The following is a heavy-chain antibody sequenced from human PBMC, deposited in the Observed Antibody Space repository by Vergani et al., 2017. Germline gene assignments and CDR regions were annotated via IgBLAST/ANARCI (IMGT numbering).Heavy chain of an antibody. D-gene: IGHD2-15*01. Sequence: QLQLQESGPGLVKPSETLSLTCTVSGGSISSSSYYWGWIRQPPGKGLEWIGYIYYSGSTYYNPSLKSRVTISVDTSKNQFSLKLSSVTAADTAVYYCARVIGYCSGGSCYFGWFDPWGQGTLVTGSS. CDR3: ARVIGYCSGGSCYFGWFDP. V-gene: IGHV4-39*07. CDR2: IYYSGST. J-gene: IGHJ5*02. CDR1: GGSISSSSYY.